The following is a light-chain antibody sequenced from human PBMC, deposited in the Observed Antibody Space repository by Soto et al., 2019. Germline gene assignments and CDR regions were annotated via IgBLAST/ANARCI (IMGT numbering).Light chain of an antibody. CDR2: DVS. Sequence: QSALTQPASVSGSPGQSITIPCTGTGSDVGAYNYVSWYQQYPGKAPKLIIYDVSSRPSGVSNRFSGSKSGNTASLTISGLQAEDEADYYCSSHTTTSTLAVFGGGTKLTVL. CDR1: GSDVGAYNY. V-gene: IGLV2-14*03. J-gene: IGLJ2*01. CDR3: SSHTTTSTLAV.